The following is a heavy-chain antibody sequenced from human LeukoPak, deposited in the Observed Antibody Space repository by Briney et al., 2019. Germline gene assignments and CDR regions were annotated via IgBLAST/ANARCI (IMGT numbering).Heavy chain of an antibody. CDR3: ARGSSPFDY. CDR1: GDSISSYY. Sequence: SETLSLTCTVSGDSISSYYWSWIRQPPGKGLEWVGSLFHSGNTNYNPSLKSRVTISLDTSKNRVSLKLSSVTAADTAVYYCARGSSPFDYWGQGTLVTVSS. V-gene: IGHV4-59*08. J-gene: IGHJ4*02. CDR2: LFHSGNT.